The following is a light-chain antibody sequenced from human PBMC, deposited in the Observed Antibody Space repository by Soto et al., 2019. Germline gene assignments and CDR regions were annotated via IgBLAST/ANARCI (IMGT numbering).Light chain of an antibody. CDR3: CSYAGSSTSWV. V-gene: IGLV2-23*01. CDR1: SSDVGSYNL. J-gene: IGLJ2*01. CDR2: EGS. Sequence: QSALTQSASVSGSPGQSITISCTGTSSDVGSYNLVSWYQQHPGKAPKLMIYEGSTRPSGVSNRFSGSKSGNTASLTISGLQAEDEADYYCCSYAGSSTSWVFGGGTKLTVL.